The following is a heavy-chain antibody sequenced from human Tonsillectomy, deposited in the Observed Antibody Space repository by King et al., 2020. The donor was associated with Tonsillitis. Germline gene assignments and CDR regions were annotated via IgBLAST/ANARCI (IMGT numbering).Heavy chain of an antibody. CDR1: GYSFTGYY. V-gene: IGHV1-2*02. J-gene: IGHJ5*02. D-gene: IGHD2-15*01. Sequence: QLVQSGAEVKKPGASVKVSCKASGYSFTGYYIHWVRQAPGQGLEWMGWINPNSGGTEYAQKVQGRVTMTRDTSISTAYMELSRLRFDDTAVYYCASLYCSDGKCYAGWFDPWGQGTLVTVSS. CDR2: INPNSGGT. CDR3: ASLYCSDGKCYAGWFDP.